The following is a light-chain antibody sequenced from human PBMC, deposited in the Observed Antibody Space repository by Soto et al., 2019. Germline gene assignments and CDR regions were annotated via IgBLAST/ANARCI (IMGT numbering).Light chain of an antibody. CDR1: SSDIGAGYR. J-gene: IGLJ2*01. Sequence: QSVLTQPHSVSGAPGQRVTISCTGSSSDIGAGYRVRWYQQVPGTAPKLLINDNTNRPSGVSARFSGSKSGTSASLAITGLQAEDEGDYYCQSYDTSLSAVVFGGGTKLTVL. V-gene: IGLV1-40*01. CDR3: QSYDTSLSAVV. CDR2: DNT.